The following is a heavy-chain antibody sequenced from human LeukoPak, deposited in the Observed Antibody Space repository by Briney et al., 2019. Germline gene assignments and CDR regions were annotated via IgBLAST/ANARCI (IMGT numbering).Heavy chain of an antibody. Sequence: SETLSLTCTVSGGSIISYYWGWIRQPPGKDLQCIGTIYYSGRTYYNPSLTSRVTLSVDTSKKQLSLKLNTVTAADTAVYYCARILYSSNIDYWGQGTLVTVSS. J-gene: IGHJ4*02. CDR3: ARILYSSNIDY. D-gene: IGHD6-19*01. CDR1: GGSIISYY. CDR2: IYYSGRT. V-gene: IGHV4-39*07.